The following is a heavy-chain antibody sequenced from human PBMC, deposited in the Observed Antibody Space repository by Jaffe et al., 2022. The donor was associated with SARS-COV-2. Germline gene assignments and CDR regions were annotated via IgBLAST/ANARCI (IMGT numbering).Heavy chain of an antibody. J-gene: IGHJ5*01. CDR3: ARRGRIATNTWFDP. V-gene: IGHV4-38-2*02. CDR1: GYSITRGYY. Sequence: QVQLQESGPGLVKPLETLSLTCSVSGYSITRGYYWAWIRQSPGKGLEWIASIYQSGSTYFNPSLSSRVTISMDGSKNQFLLRLKSVTAADTGMYFCARRGRIATNTWFDPWGRGTQVSVSS. D-gene: IGHD3-16*02. CDR2: IYQSGST.